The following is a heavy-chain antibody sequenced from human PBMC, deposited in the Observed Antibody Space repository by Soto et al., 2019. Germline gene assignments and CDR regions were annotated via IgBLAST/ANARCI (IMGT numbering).Heavy chain of an antibody. V-gene: IGHV3-30*15. D-gene: IGHD3-16*02. CDR1: GFTFTSYA. Sequence: QVQLVESGGSVVQPGRSLRLSCEASGFTFTSYAMHWVRQAPGKGLEWVAVISYDGINEYYADSVKGRFTISRDNSKNTMILQMSSLRVEDTAVYYCARVRLRLGELSLIGYFDYWGQGTLVTVSS. CDR2: ISYDGINE. J-gene: IGHJ4*02. CDR3: ARVRLRLGELSLIGYFDY.